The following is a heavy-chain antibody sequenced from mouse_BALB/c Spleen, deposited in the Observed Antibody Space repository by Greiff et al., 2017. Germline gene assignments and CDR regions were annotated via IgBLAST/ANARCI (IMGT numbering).Heavy chain of an antibody. CDR1: GFTFSSYG. V-gene: IGHV5-6-3*01. CDR3: ARVGYGNYDRYFDV. D-gene: IGHD2-1*01. J-gene: IGHJ1*01. CDR2: INSNGGST. Sequence: EVKVVESGGGLVQPGGSLKLSCAASGFTFSSYGMSWVRQTPDKRLELVATINSNGGSTYYPDSVKGRFTISRDNAKNTLYLQMSSLKSEDTAMYYCARVGYGNYDRYFDVWGAGTTVTVSS.